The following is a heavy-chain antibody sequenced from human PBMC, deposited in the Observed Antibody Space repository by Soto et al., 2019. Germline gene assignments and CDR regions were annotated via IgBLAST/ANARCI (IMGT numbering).Heavy chain of an antibody. J-gene: IGHJ4*02. CDR3: ARGGQYYDFWSGYYDC. D-gene: IGHD3-3*01. CDR1: AGSFSGYY. Sequence: QVQLQQWGAGLLKPSETLSLTCAVYAGSFSGYYWSWIRQPPGKGLEWIGEIDHSGSTNYSPSLKSRVTRSVDTSKNQFSLTLSSVTAADTAVYYCARGGQYYDFWSGYYDCWGQGTLVTVSS. V-gene: IGHV4-34*02. CDR2: IDHSGST.